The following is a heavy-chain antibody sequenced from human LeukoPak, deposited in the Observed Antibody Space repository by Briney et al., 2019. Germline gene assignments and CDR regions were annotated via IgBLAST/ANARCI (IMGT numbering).Heavy chain of an antibody. V-gene: IGHV4-34*01. J-gene: IGHJ3*02. CDR1: GGSFSGYY. D-gene: IGHD3-16*01. CDR3: ARVGGFAFDI. Sequence: SSETLSLTCAVYGGSFSGYYWSWIRQPPGKGLEWIGEINHSGSTNYNPSLKSRVTISVDTSKNQFSLKLSSVTAADTAVYYCARVGGFAFDIWGQGTMVTVSS. CDR2: INHSGST.